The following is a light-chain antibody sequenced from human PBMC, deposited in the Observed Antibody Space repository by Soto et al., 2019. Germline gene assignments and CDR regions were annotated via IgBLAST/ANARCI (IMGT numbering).Light chain of an antibody. V-gene: IGLV2-14*01. J-gene: IGLJ1*01. CDR2: EVN. Sequence: LTHPASVSGSPGQSITISCTGTSSDVAFYNHVSWYQQHPGKAPKLLIYEVNNRPSGVSHRFSGSKSGNTASLTISGLQAEDEADYYCSSFASTHTYVFGTGTKVTVL. CDR1: SSDVAFYNH. CDR3: SSFASTHTYV.